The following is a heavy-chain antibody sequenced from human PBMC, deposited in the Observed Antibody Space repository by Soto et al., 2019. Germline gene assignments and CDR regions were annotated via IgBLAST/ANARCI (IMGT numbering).Heavy chain of an antibody. J-gene: IGHJ4*02. V-gene: IGHV3-30-3*01. D-gene: IGHD3-10*01. CDR3: ASEWSTSGDLDY. Sequence: QVQLVESGGGVVQPGRSLRLSCAASGFTFSSHSIRWVRQAPGKGLEWVAVISYDGSIKYYADSVKGRFTISRDNSKNTAYLQMNSLRAEDTAVFYCASEWSTSGDLDYWGQGTLVIVSS. CDR1: GFTFSSHS. CDR2: ISYDGSIK.